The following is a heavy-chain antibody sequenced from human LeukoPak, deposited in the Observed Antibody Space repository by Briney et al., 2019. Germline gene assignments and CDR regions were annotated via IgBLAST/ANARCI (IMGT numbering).Heavy chain of an antibody. CDR2: IKQDGSEK. V-gene: IGHV3-7*03. CDR3: AKPLVDEQIYDAFDI. J-gene: IGHJ3*02. Sequence: QPGGSLRLSCAASGFTFSSYWMSWVRQAPGKGLEWVANIKQDGSEKYYVDSVKGRFTISRDNSKKTLYLQMNSLRAEDTAVYYCAKPLVDEQIYDAFDIWGQGTLVTVSS. D-gene: IGHD2-8*02. CDR1: GFTFSSYW.